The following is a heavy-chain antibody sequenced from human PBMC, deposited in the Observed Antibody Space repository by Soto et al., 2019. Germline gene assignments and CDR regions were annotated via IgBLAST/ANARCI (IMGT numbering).Heavy chain of an antibody. J-gene: IGHJ4*02. CDR1: GGSISSYY. V-gene: IGHV4-59*01. D-gene: IGHD6-19*01. CDR2: IYYSGST. Sequence: PXGTLSLTCTVSGGSISSYYWSWIRQPPGKGLEWIGYIYYSGSTNYNPSLKSRVTISVDTSKNQFSLKLSSVTAADTAVYYCARGGGYSSGWRDYWGQGTLVTVSS. CDR3: ARGGGYSSGWRDY.